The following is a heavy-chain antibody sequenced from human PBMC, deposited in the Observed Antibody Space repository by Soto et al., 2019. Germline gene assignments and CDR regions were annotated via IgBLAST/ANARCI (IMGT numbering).Heavy chain of an antibody. CDR2: ISDHGSDK. CDR1: GFTFINYG. J-gene: IGHJ4*02. CDR3: AKDHLTTTGTTVGY. V-gene: IGHV3-30*18. Sequence: QVQLVESGGGVVQPGRSLRLSCAASGFTFINYGMHWVRQAPGKGMEWVAVISDHGSDKYYADSVKGRFTISRDNSKNTLYLQMASMRDEDPAVYYCAKDHLTTTGTTVGYWGKGNLVTVSS. D-gene: IGHD4-17*01.